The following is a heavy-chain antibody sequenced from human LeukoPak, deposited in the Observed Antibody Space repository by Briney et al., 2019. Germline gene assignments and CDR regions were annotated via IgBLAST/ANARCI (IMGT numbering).Heavy chain of an antibody. V-gene: IGHV3-23*01. CDR2: ISDNGYST. J-gene: IGHJ4*02. D-gene: IGHD3-22*01. CDR1: GFTSSTYN. Sequence: GGSLKLSCAASGFTSSTYNMNWVRQAPGKGLEWVSGISDNGYSTYYADSVKGRFTISRDNSKNTVYLQMNSLRAEDTAVYYCAKGPVRGYQTYYFDYWGQGTLVTVSS. CDR3: AKGPVRGYQTYYFDY.